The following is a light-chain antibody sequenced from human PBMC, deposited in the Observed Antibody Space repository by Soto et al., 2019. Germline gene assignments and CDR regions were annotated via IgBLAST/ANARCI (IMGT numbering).Light chain of an antibody. CDR2: GAS. CDR3: QQYNNWPPWT. Sequence: EIVMTQSPATLSVSPGERVTLSCRASQSVSSNLAWYQQKTGQAPRLLIYGASTRATGIPARFSGSGSGTEVTLTISSLQSEDFAVYYCQQYNNWPPWTFGQGTKVEIK. J-gene: IGKJ1*01. CDR1: QSVSSN. V-gene: IGKV3-15*01.